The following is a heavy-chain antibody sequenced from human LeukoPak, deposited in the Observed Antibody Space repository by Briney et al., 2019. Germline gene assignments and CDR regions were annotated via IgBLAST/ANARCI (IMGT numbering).Heavy chain of an antibody. CDR1: GGSMSTYY. V-gene: IGHV4-59*01. Sequence: PSETLSLTCTVSGGSMSTYYWTSIRQPPGKGLEWIGFIYYTGSTNYNPSLKSRVTISVDTSKNQFSLKLSSVTAADTAVYYCAGMRITTPTVRTLDYWGQGTLVTVSS. D-gene: IGHD1-14*01. CDR3: AGMRITTPTVRTLDY. J-gene: IGHJ4*02. CDR2: IYYTGST.